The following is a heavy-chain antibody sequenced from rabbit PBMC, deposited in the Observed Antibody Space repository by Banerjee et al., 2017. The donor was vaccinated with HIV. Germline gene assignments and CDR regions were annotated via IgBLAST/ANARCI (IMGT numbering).Heavy chain of an antibody. CDR2: IYAGEGRTY. J-gene: IGHJ4*01. D-gene: IGHD1-1*01. Sequence: QEQLEESGGGLVQPEGSLTLTCTASGFSFSNKYVMCWVRQAPGKGLEWIGTIYAGEGRTYYANASWAKGRFTISKTSSTTVTLQMTSLTAADTATYFCARGYWTDGLHLWGPGTLVTVS. V-gene: IGHV1S45*01. CDR1: GFSFSNKYV. CDR3: ARGYWTDGLHL.